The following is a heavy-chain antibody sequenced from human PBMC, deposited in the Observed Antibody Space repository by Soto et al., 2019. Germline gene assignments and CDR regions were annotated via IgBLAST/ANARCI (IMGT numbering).Heavy chain of an antibody. CDR2: IIPIFGTA. J-gene: IGHJ6*02. V-gene: IGHV1-69*13. CDR1: GGTFSSYA. CDR3: ARDQVVPAAMGYYYYYGMDV. Sequence: SVKVSCKASGGTFSSYAISWVRQAPGQGLEWMGGIIPIFGTANYAQKFQGRVTITADESTSTAYMELSSLRSEDTAVYYCARDQVVPAAMGYYYYYGMDVWGRGTTVTVSS. D-gene: IGHD2-2*01.